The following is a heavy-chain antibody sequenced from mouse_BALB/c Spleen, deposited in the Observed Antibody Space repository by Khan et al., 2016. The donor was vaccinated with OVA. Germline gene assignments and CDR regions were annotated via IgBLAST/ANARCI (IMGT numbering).Heavy chain of an antibody. CDR3: ARQGKGAMDY. Sequence: EVELVESGGDLVKPGGSLKLSCAATGFTFSSYGMSWVRQTPDKRLEWVATIRSGGSYTYYPDSVKGRFTISRDNAKNPLYLQMSSLKSEDTATYYCARQGKGAMDYWGQGTSVTVSS. J-gene: IGHJ4*01. CDR1: GFTFSSYG. CDR2: IRSGGSYT. V-gene: IGHV5-6*01. D-gene: IGHD2-1*01.